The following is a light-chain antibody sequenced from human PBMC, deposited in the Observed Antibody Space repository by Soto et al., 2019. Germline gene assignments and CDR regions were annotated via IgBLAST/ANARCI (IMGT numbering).Light chain of an antibody. CDR2: GAS. V-gene: IGKV3D-20*02. CDR3: QQRSNWFLT. CDR1: QSVSSTY. J-gene: IGKJ4*01. Sequence: EIVLTQSPGTLSLSPGERATLSCRASQSVSSTYLIWYQQKPGQAPRLLIYGASSRATGVPDRFSGGGSGTDFTLTISRLEPEDFAVYYCQQRSNWFLTFGGGTKVDIK.